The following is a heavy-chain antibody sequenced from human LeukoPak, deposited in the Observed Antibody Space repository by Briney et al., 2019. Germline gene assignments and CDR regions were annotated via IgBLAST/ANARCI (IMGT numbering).Heavy chain of an antibody. CDR3: AKQGPTVVTHFDS. V-gene: IGHV4-38-2*01. J-gene: IGHJ4*02. CDR2: MYHSGST. CDR1: GYSLSSVYY. D-gene: IGHD4-23*01. Sequence: SETLSLTCAVSGYSLSSVYYWGWIRQPPGKGLDWIASMYHSGSTYYNPSLKSRVTISVDTSKNQFSLRLSSVTAADTAVYYCAKQGPTVVTHFDSWGQGTLVTVSS.